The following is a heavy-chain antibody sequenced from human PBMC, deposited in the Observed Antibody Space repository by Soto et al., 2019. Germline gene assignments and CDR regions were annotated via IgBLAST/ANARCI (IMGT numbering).Heavy chain of an antibody. J-gene: IGHJ6*02. D-gene: IGHD3-3*01. V-gene: IGHV3-53*02. Sequence: EVQLVETGGGLLQPGGSLRLSCAASGFTVSSNYMSWVRQAPGKGLEWVSVIYSGGSTYYADSVKGRFTISRDNSKNTLYLQMNSLRAEDTAVYYCARDRFHVRFYGMDVWGQGTTVTVSS. CDR1: GFTVSSNY. CDR3: ARDRFHVRFYGMDV. CDR2: IYSGGST.